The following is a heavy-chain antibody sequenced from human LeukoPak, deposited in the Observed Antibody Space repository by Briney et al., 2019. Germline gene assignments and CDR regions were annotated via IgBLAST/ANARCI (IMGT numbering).Heavy chain of an antibody. CDR2: IYYSGST. V-gene: IGHV4-39*07. J-gene: IGHJ6*03. Sequence: PSETLSLTCTVSGGSISSSSYYWGWIRQPPGKGLEWIGSIYYSGSTYYNPSLKSRVTISVDTSKNQFSLKLSSVTAADTAVYYCAVSSSSWYYYYYMDVWGKGTTVTVSS. CDR1: GGSISSSSYY. D-gene: IGHD6-13*01. CDR3: AVSSSSWYYYYYMDV.